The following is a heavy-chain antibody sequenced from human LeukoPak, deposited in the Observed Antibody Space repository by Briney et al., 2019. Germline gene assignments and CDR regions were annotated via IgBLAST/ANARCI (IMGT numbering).Heavy chain of an antibody. CDR3: AKTMVRGSGNWFDP. CDR2: INHSGST. Sequence: SETLSLTCAVYGGSFSGYYWSWIRQPPGKGLEWIGEINHSGSTNYNPSLKSRVTISVDTSKNQFSLKLSSVTAADTAVYYCAKTMVRGSGNWFDPWGQGTLVTVSS. J-gene: IGHJ5*02. D-gene: IGHD3-10*01. CDR1: GGSFSGYY. V-gene: IGHV4-34*01.